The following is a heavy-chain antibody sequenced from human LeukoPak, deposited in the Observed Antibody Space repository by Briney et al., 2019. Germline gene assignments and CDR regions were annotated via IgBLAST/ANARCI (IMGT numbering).Heavy chain of an antibody. CDR1: GGSISSSSYY. Sequence: SETLSLTCTVSGGSISSSSYYWGWIRQPPGKGLEWIGSIYYTGSTYYNPSLKSRVTISVDTSKNQFSLKLSSVTAADTAVYYCARSKRSTLDAFDIWGQGTMVTVSS. J-gene: IGHJ3*02. CDR2: IYYTGST. V-gene: IGHV4-39*07. CDR3: ARSKRSTLDAFDI. D-gene: IGHD5-24*01.